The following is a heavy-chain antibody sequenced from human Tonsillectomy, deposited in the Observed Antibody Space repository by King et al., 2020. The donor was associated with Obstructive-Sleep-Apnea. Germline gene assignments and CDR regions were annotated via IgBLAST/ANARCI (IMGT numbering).Heavy chain of an antibody. CDR3: ARLCSGGSCYFVY. D-gene: IGHD2-15*01. V-gene: IGHV4-4*02. CDR2: IYHSGST. CDR1: GGSISSSNW. Sequence: HVQLQESGPGLVKPSGTLSLTCAVSGGSISSSNWWSWVRQPPGKGLEWIGEIYHSGSTNYNPSLKSLVTISVDKSKNQFSLKLSSVTAADTAVYYCARLCSGGSCYFVYWGQGTLVTVSS. J-gene: IGHJ4*02.